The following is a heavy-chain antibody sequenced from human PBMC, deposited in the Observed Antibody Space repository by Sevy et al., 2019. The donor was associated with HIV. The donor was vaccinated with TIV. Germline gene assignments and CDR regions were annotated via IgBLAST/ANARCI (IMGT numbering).Heavy chain of an antibody. CDR2: IKQDAGQK. J-gene: IGHJ4*02. CDR1: GFTFSKYW. Sequence: GGSLRLSCAASGFTFSKYWMGWVRQAPGKGLEWVANIKQDAGQKYYVNSVKGRFTISRDKAKNLLYLQMNSLRAKDRAVYFCARDDGNYYFHYWGQGTLVTVSS. CDR3: ARDDGNYYFHY. V-gene: IGHV3-7*01. D-gene: IGHD1-7*01.